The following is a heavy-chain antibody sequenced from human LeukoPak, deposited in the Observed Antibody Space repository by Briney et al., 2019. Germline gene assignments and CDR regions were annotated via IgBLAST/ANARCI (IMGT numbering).Heavy chain of an antibody. CDR2: IRSKANSYAT. CDR3: TRPNYYDSSGYSYTPNYFDY. D-gene: IGHD3-22*01. V-gene: IGHV3-73*01. Sequence: GRSLRLSCAASGFTFSGSAMHWVRQASGKGLEWVGRIRSKANSYATAYAASVKGRFTISRDDSKNTAYLQMNSLKTEDTAVYYCTRPNYYDSSGYSYTPNYFDYWGQGTLVTVSS. CDR1: GFTFSGSA. J-gene: IGHJ4*02.